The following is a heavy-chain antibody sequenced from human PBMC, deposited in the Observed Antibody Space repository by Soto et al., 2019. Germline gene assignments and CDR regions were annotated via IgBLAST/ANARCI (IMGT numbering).Heavy chain of an antibody. D-gene: IGHD2-2*01. J-gene: IGHJ6*02. V-gene: IGHV1-18*04. Sequence: QVQLVQCGAEVKKPGASVKVSCKASGYTFTSYGISWVRQAPGQGLEWMGWISAYNGNTNYAQKLQGRVTMTTDTSTSTAYMELRSLRSDDTAVYYCAREGYCSSISCPIYYYYGMDVWGQGTTVTVSS. CDR2: ISAYNGNT. CDR3: AREGYCSSISCPIYYYYGMDV. CDR1: GYTFTSYG.